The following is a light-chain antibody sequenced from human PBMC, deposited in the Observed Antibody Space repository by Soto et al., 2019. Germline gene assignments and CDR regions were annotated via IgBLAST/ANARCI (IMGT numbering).Light chain of an antibody. CDR2: GAS. Sequence: EIVLTQSPGTLSLSPGERVTLSCRASQSVGSTYLAWYQQKLGQAPRLLIYGASIRATGIPDRFSGSVSGTDFTLTISRLEPEDFAVYYCQQYGTSPPLTFGGGTKVEI. J-gene: IGKJ4*01. CDR1: QSVGSTY. V-gene: IGKV3-20*01. CDR3: QQYGTSPPLT.